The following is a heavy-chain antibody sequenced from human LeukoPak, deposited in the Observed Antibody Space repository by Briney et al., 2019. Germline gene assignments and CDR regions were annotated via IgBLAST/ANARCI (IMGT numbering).Heavy chain of an antibody. CDR3: AKHNHASGKLGARSFDY. CDR1: GFTFSSYA. CDR2: ISGNSGST. D-gene: IGHD3-10*01. Sequence: GGSLRLSCAASGFTFSSYAMSWVRQAPGKGLEWVSAISGNSGSTYYADSVKGRFTISRDNSKNTLYLQMNSLSAEDTAVYYCAKHNHASGKLGARSFDYWGQGTLVTASS. V-gene: IGHV3-23*01. J-gene: IGHJ4*02.